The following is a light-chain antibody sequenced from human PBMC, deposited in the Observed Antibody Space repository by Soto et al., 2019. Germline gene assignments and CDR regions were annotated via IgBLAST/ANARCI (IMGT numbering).Light chain of an antibody. J-gene: IGLJ2*01. CDR2: YDD. CDR3: AAWDDSLNGPV. CDR1: SSNIGNNA. Sequence: QAVVTQPPSVSAAPRQRVTISCSGSSSNIGNNAVNWYQQLPGKAPKLLIYYDDLLPSGVSDRFSGSKSGTSASLAISGLQSEDEADYYCAAWDDSLNGPVFGGGTQLTVL. V-gene: IGLV1-36*01.